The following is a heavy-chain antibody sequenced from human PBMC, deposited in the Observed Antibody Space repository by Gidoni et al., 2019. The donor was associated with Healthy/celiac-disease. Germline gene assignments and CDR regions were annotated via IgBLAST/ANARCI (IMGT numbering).Heavy chain of an antibody. CDR3: ARDRRAGEYYGAGSYPSDC. CDR2: MCVTASTG. J-gene: IGHJ4*02. CDR1: GFTFSDYY. D-gene: IGHD3-10*01. V-gene: IGHV3-11*01. Sequence: QVQLVESGGGLVKPGGSLRLSCAASGFTFSDYYMSWIRQAPGKGLEWVSYMCVTASTGNCANSEKADSTNARDTAKNAQYMKTHSLRADDTAVYYSARDRRAGEYYGAGSYPSDCWGQGTLVTVSS.